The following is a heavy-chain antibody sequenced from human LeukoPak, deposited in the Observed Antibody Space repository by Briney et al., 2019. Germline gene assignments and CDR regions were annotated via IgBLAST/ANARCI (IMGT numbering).Heavy chain of an antibody. Sequence: PGGSLRLSCAASEFTFSSYSMNWVRQAPGKGLEWVSSISSSSSYIYYADSLKGRFTISRANAKNSLYLQMNSLRAEDTAVYHCVGSRTYLSSALDIWGQGTMVTVSS. CDR2: ISSSSSYI. V-gene: IGHV3-21*01. J-gene: IGHJ3*02. CDR3: VGSRTYLSSALDI. D-gene: IGHD3-16*02. CDR1: EFTFSSYS.